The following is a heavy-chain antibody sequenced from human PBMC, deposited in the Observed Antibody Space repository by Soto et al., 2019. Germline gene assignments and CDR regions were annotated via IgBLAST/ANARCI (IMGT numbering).Heavy chain of an antibody. D-gene: IGHD4-17*01. CDR3: ARSDYGDPSYYFDY. CDR1: GFTFSSYA. V-gene: IGHV3-23*01. J-gene: IGHJ4*02. CDR2: ISGSGGRT. Sequence: PGGSLRLSCAASGFTFSSYAMSWVRQAPGKGLEWVSSISGSGGRTYYADSVKGRFTISRDNAKNTLYLQMNSLRAEDTAVYYCARSDYGDPSYYFDYWGQGTLVTVSS.